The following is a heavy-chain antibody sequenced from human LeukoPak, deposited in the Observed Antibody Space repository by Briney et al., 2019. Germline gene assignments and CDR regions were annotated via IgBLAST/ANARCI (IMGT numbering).Heavy chain of an antibody. D-gene: IGHD5-24*01. Sequence: ASVKVSCKASGYTFTGYYMHWVRQAPGQGLEWMGWINPNSGGTNYAQKFEGRVTMTRDTSISTAYMELSRLRSDDTAVYYCARMATAYDAFDIWGQGTMVTVSS. CDR2: INPNSGGT. V-gene: IGHV1-2*02. J-gene: IGHJ3*02. CDR1: GYTFTGYY. CDR3: ARMATAYDAFDI.